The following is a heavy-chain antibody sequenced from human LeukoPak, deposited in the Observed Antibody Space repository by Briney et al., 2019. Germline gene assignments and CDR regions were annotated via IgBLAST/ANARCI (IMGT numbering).Heavy chain of an antibody. J-gene: IGHJ5*02. V-gene: IGHV4-34*01. D-gene: IGHD2-2*01. CDR1: GGSFSGYY. CDR2: INHSGST. CDR3: ARAKRLSSNWFDP. Sequence: SETLSLTCAVYGGSFSGYYWSWIRQPPGKGLEWIGEINHSGSTNYNPSLKSRVTISVDTSKNQFSLKLSFVTAADTAVYYCARAKRLSSNWFDPWGQGTLVTVSS.